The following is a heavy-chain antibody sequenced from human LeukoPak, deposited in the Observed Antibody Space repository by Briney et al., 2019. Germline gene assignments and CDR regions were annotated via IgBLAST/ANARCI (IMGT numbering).Heavy chain of an antibody. CDR3: ARAWIYYDGSGYYDY. CDR2: INGGNGNT. D-gene: IGHD3-22*01. Sequence: ASVKVSCKASGYTFTSYGISWVRQAPGQGLEWMGWINGGNGNTKYSQNFQGRVTFTRDTSASTAYMELNSLRSEDTSVYYCARAWIYYDGSGYYDYWGQGTLVAVSS. J-gene: IGHJ4*02. V-gene: IGHV1-3*01. CDR1: GYTFTSYG.